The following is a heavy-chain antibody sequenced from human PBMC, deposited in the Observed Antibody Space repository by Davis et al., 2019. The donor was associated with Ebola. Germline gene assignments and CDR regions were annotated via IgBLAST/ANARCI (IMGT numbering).Heavy chain of an antibody. D-gene: IGHD2-21*02. V-gene: IGHV4-34*01. J-gene: IGHJ4*02. Sequence: MPSETLSLTCAVYGASFSAYYWSWVRQPPGKGLEWIGEINHRGSTTYNPSLKSRITISVDTSKNQFSLELSSVTAADTAVYYCARGAAGLIGDTVCGDCFRPLNNWGQGTLVTVS. CDR3: ARGAAGLIGDTVCGDCFRPLNN. CDR2: INHRGST. CDR1: GASFSAYY.